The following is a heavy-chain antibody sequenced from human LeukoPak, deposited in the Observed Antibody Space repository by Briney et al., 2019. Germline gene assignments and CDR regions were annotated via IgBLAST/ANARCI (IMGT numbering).Heavy chain of an antibody. Sequence: GGSLRLSCAASGFTFSTYAMSWVRQAPGKGLEWVSGIIGSGGSTDYADSVKGRFTISRDNSKNTLYLQMNSLRAEDTAVYYCAKETHDILTAYSYGMDVWGQGTTVTVSS. D-gene: IGHD3-9*01. J-gene: IGHJ6*02. V-gene: IGHV3-23*01. CDR3: AKETHDILTAYSYGMDV. CDR2: IIGSGGST. CDR1: GFTFSTYA.